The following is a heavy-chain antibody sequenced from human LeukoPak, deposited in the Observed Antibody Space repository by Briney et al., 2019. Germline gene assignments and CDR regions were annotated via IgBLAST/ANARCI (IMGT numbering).Heavy chain of an antibody. Sequence: GGSLRLSCAASGFTFSSYNMKWVRQAPGEGLEWVSSISRMGTYIYYADSVKGRFTVSRDNAQNSLYLQMNSLRVEDTAVYYCARVLETDCTGGSCYSGLDYWGQGTLVTVSS. J-gene: IGHJ4*02. CDR1: GFTFSSYN. V-gene: IGHV3-21*01. D-gene: IGHD2-15*01. CDR2: ISRMGTYI. CDR3: ARVLETDCTGGSCYSGLDY.